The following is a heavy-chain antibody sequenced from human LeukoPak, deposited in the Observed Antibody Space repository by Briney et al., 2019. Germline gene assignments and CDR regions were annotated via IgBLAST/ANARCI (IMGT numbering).Heavy chain of an antibody. CDR3: ARGGFGSSGYYSGFDP. J-gene: IGHJ5*02. D-gene: IGHD3-22*01. CDR1: GYTFTSYY. CDR2: INPSGGST. V-gene: IGHV1-46*01. Sequence: ASVKVSCKASGYTFTSYYMHWVRQTPGQGLEWMGIINPSGGSTSYAQKFQGRVTMTRDMSTSTVYMELSSLRSEDTAVYYCARGGFGSSGYYSGFDPWGQGTLVTVSS.